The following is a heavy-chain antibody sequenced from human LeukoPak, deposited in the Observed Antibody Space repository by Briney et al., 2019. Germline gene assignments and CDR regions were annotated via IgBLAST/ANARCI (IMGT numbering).Heavy chain of an antibody. V-gene: IGHV3-48*04. CDR1: GFTFSSYA. CDR2: ISSSGSTI. Sequence: GGSLRLSCAASGFTFSSYAMSWVRQAPGKGLEWVSYISSSGSTIYYADSVKGRFTISRDNAKNSLYLQMNSLRAEDTAVYYCARGTGMGYCSSTSCPQPYSSWGQGTLVTVSS. D-gene: IGHD2-2*01. CDR3: ARGTGMGYCSSTSCPQPYSS. J-gene: IGHJ4*02.